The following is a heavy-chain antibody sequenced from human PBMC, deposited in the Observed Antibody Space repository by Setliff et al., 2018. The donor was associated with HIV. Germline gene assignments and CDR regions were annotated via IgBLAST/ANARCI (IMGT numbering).Heavy chain of an antibody. CDR2: IKSKTDGGTT. J-gene: IGHJ6*03. V-gene: IGHV3-15*01. CDR3: SKTSEYNFYYYYMDV. Sequence: LRLSCVGSGFIFSNAWMSWGRQAPGKGLEWVGRIKSKTDGGTTDYAAPVKARFTISRDDAKNTLYLQINSRKTEDTAVYYCSKTSEYNFYYYYMDVWGKGTTVTVSS. D-gene: IGHD5-12*01. CDR1: GFIFSNAW.